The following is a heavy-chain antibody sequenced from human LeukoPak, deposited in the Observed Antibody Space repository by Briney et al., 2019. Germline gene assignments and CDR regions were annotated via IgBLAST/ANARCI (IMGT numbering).Heavy chain of an antibody. CDR2: IKEDGSER. CDR3: ARDFWSPLYGMDV. Sequence: GGSLRLSCEGSAFIFSGHWMNWVRQTPGKGLEWVASIKEDGSERQYVDSVKGRFSISRDNTKGSLFLQLNSLRAEDTAVYYCARDFWSPLYGMDVWGQGTTVTVSS. V-gene: IGHV3-7*03. CDR1: AFIFSGHW. J-gene: IGHJ6*02. D-gene: IGHD3-3*01.